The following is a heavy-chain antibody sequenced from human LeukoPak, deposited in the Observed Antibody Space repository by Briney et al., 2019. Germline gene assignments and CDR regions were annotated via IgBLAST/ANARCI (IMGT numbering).Heavy chain of an antibody. D-gene: IGHD5-24*01. V-gene: IGHV3-23*01. Sequence: GGSLRLSCAASGFIVSSNYMSWVRQAPGKGLEWVSSISGSGGTTYYADSVKDRLTISRDNSANTLYLQMSSLRAEDTAVYFCVRSRDGYNSNSPLDYWGQGTLVTVSS. CDR3: VRSRDGYNSNSPLDY. J-gene: IGHJ4*02. CDR1: GFIVSSNY. CDR2: ISGSGGTT.